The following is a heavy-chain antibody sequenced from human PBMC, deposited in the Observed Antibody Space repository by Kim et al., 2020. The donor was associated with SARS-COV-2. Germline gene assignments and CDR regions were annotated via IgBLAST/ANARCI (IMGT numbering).Heavy chain of an antibody. CDR3: ASPNYDILTGYYGWFDP. V-gene: IGHV4-39*01. J-gene: IGHJ5*02. Sequence: PKNRVTISVDTSKNQFSLKLSSVTAADTAVYYCASPNYDILTGYYGWFDPWGQGTLVTVSS. D-gene: IGHD3-9*01.